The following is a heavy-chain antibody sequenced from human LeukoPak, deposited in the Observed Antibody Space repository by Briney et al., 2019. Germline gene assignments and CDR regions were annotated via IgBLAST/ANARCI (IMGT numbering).Heavy chain of an antibody. Sequence: GGSLRLSCAASGFTFSSYAMSWVRQAPGKGLQWVSVISGSGGSPYYADSVKGRFTNSRDNSKNTLYLQMNSLRAEDTAVHYCAKGRKSGSPTSDFDYWGQGTLVTVSS. CDR3: AKGRKSGSPTSDFDY. D-gene: IGHD1-26*01. J-gene: IGHJ4*02. CDR2: ISGSGGSP. CDR1: GFTFSSYA. V-gene: IGHV3-23*01.